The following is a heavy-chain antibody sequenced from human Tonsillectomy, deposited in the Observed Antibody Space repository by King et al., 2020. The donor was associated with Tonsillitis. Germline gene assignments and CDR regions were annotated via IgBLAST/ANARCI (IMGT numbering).Heavy chain of an antibody. CDR3: ARGVADSSGYYFDAFDI. J-gene: IGHJ3*02. V-gene: IGHV4-38-2*02. CDR1: GYFITSGYY. CDR2: IYHSGST. D-gene: IGHD3-22*01. Sequence: VQLQESGPGLVKPSETLSPTCTVSGYFITSGYYWGWIRQPPGKGLEWIGSIYHSGSTYYNPSLKSRVTISVDTSKNQFSLKLTSVTAADTAVYYCARGVADSSGYYFDAFDIWVQGTMVTVSS.